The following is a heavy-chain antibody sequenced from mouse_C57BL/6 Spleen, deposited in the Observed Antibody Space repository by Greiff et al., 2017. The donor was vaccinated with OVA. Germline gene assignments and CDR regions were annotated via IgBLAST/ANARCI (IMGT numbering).Heavy chain of an antibody. CDR1: GYSFTGYY. Sequence: EVQLQESGPELVKPGASVKISCKASGYSFTGYYMNWVKQSPEKSLEWIGEINPSTGGTTYNQKFKAKATLTVDKSSSTAYMQLKSLTSEDSAVYYCARWGRTAQARDYFDYWGQGTTLTVSS. CDR3: ARWGRTAQARDYFDY. J-gene: IGHJ2*01. D-gene: IGHD3-2*02. CDR2: INPSTGGT. V-gene: IGHV1-42*01.